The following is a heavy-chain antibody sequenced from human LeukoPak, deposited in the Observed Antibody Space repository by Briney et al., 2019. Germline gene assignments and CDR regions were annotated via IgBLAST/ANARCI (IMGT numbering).Heavy chain of an antibody. CDR1: GFTFSNAW. D-gene: IGHD6-6*01. V-gene: IGHV3-15*07. CDR3: TTEVWQLGQSYYYYYGMDV. Sequence: GGSLRLSYAASGFTFSNAWMNWVRQAPGKGLEWVGRIKSKTDGGTTDYAAPVKGRFTISRDDSKNTLYLQMNSLKTEDTAVYYCTTEVWQLGQSYYYYYGMDVWGQGTTVTVSS. CDR2: IKSKTDGGTT. J-gene: IGHJ6*02.